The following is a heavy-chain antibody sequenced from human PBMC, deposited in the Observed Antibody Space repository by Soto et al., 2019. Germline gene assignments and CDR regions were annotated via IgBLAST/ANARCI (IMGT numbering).Heavy chain of an antibody. V-gene: IGHV1-18*01. CDR1: GYAFTTYG. Sequence: QVHLVQSGAEVKKPGASVKVSCKGSGYAFTTYGITWVRQAPGQGLEWLGWISAHNGNTNYAQKLQGRVTVTRDTSTSTAYMKLRSLRYDDTAVYYCARGRDGDYWGQGALVTVSS. D-gene: IGHD6-6*01. J-gene: IGHJ4*02. CDR3: ARGRDGDY. CDR2: ISAHNGNT.